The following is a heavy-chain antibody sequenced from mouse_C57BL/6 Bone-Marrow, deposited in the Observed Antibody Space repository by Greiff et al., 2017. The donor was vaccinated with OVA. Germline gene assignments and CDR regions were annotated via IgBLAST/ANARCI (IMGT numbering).Heavy chain of an antibody. D-gene: IGHD2-3*01. Sequence: VKLMESGAELVRPGASVKLSCKASGYTFTDYYINWVKQRPGQGLEWIARIYPGSGNTYYNEKFKGKATLTAEKSSSTAYMQLSSLTSEDSAVYFCARRNGYYPYWYFDVWGTGTTVTVSS. J-gene: IGHJ1*03. CDR1: GYTFTDYY. CDR3: ARRNGYYPYWYFDV. CDR2: IYPGSGNT. V-gene: IGHV1-76*01.